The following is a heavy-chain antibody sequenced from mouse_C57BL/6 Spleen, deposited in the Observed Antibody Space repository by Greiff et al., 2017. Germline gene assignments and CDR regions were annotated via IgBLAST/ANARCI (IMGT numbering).Heavy chain of an antibody. CDR3: ARGTTVVATGFDY. Sequence: QVQLQQPGAELVKPAASVKLSCKASAYTFTSYWMQWVKQRPGPGLEWIGEIDPSASYTNYNQKFKGKATLTVDTASSTAYMQLSSLTSEDSAVYYCARGTTVVATGFDYWGQGTTLTVSS. D-gene: IGHD1-1*01. J-gene: IGHJ2*01. CDR2: IDPSASYT. CDR1: AYTFTSYW. V-gene: IGHV1-50*01.